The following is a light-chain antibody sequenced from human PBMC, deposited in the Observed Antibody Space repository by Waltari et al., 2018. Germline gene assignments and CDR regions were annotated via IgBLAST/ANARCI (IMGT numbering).Light chain of an antibody. CDR3: FVWDDSLSGLWV. V-gene: IGLV1-47*01. Sequence: QSVLTQSPSTSGTPGQRVTISCSGSNSNIGSNHVYWYQQLPGTAPKLLIYRSVLRPSGVSVRFSGSRSGTSASLAISGLRSEDEAHYYCFVWDDSLSGLWVFGGGTKLTVL. CDR1: NSNIGSNH. J-gene: IGLJ3*02. CDR2: RSV.